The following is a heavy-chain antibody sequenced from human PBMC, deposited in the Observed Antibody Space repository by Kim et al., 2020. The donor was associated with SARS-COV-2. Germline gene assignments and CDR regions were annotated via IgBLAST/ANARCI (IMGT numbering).Heavy chain of an antibody. V-gene: IGHV4-4*02. CDR1: GGSISSSTW. J-gene: IGHJ3*02. D-gene: IGHD4-17*01. Sequence: SETLSLTCTVSGGSISSSTWWTWVRQPPGKGLEWIGEIYHTGSTNYNPSLKSRVTISIDKSKNQFSLRLSSVTAADTAVYYCARYSGDSRAFDIWGQGTMVAVSS. CDR3: ARYSGDSRAFDI. CDR2: IYHTGST.